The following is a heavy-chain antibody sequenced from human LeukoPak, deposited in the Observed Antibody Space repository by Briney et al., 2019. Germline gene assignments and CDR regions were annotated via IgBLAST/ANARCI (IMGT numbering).Heavy chain of an antibody. V-gene: IGHV1-18*01. Sequence: ASVKVSCKPSRYTFTIDGLRWVRPAPGGGGEWVGWISALVGNPYTAQTLRGRVTMTTDTSTSTAYMELRSLRSDDTAVYYCARDFVPSTKHPMDVWGQGTPVTVSS. CDR2: ISALVGNP. J-gene: IGHJ6*02. D-gene: IGHD6-6*01. CDR1: RYTFTIDG. CDR3: ARDFVPSTKHPMDV.